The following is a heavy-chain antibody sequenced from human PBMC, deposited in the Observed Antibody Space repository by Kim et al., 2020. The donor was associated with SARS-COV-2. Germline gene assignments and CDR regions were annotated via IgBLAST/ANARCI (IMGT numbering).Heavy chain of an antibody. J-gene: IGHJ4*02. CDR1: GGSFNGYT. V-gene: IGHV4-34*01. Sequence: SETLSLTCAVYGGSFNGYTWHWIRQSPEKGLEWIGQINHSGDTKYNPSVKSRVTISIDTSKSQCSLKLTSVTAADTAIYFCARGLPGYWGQGTLVTVSS. CDR3: ARGLPGY. CDR2: INHSGDT.